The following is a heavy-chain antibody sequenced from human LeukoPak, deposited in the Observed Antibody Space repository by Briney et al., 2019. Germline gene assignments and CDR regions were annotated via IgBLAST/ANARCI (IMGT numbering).Heavy chain of an antibody. D-gene: IGHD5-24*01. V-gene: IGHV3-23*01. CDR3: AKVREAWDY. J-gene: IGHJ4*02. CDR2: ISGGGETT. CDR1: GFSFSTPL. Sequence: PGGSLRLSCVASGFSFSTPLMGWVRQAPGKGLEWVSAISGGGETTYYADSVKGRFTISRDNSESTLYLRMDSLGADDTAVYYCAKVREAWDYWGQGTQVTVSS.